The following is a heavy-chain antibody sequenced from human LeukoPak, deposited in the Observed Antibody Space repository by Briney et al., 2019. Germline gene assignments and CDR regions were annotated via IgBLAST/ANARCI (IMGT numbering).Heavy chain of an antibody. Sequence: GASVKVSCKASGGTFSSYAISWVRQAPGQGLEWMGRIIPILGIANYAQKFQGGVTITADKSTSTAYMELSSLRSEDTAVYYCARSGSGSVFDYWGQGTLVTVSS. CDR1: GGTFSSYA. D-gene: IGHD3-10*01. CDR3: ARSGSGSVFDY. CDR2: IIPILGIA. J-gene: IGHJ4*02. V-gene: IGHV1-69*04.